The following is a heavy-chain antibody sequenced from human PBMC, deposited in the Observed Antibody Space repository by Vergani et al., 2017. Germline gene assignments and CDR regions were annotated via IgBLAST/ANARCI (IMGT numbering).Heavy chain of an antibody. Sequence: EVQLLESGGGLVQPGGSLRLSCAASGFTFSSYAMSWVRQAPGKGLEWVSAISGSGGRSYYADSVKGRFTISRDNSQKTLYLQMNILRAEVTAVYYCAKVSRLITTVRGVAKAYWGQGTLVTVSS. D-gene: IGHD3-10*01. V-gene: IGHV3-23*01. CDR3: AKVSRLITTVRGVAKAY. CDR1: GFTFSSYA. J-gene: IGHJ4*02. CDR2: ISGSGGRS.